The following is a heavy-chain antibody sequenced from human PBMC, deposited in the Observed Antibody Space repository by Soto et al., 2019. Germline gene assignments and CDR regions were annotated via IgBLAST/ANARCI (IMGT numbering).Heavy chain of an antibody. CDR1: GGSISSGGYY. D-gene: IGHD4-17*01. Sequence: SETLSLTCTVSGGSISSGGYYWSWIRQHPGKGLEWIGYIYYSGSTYYNPSLKSRVTISVDTSKNQSSLKLSSVTAADTAVYYCAREVLGGHYVLDYWGQGTLVTVSS. CDR2: IYYSGST. V-gene: IGHV4-31*03. J-gene: IGHJ4*02. CDR3: AREVLGGHYVLDY.